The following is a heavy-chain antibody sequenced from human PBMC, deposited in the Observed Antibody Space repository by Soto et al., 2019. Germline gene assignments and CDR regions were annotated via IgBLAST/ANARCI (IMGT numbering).Heavy chain of an antibody. V-gene: IGHV4-59*02. Sequence: KPSETLSLTCTVSRASVRSYYWSWIRQSPGKGLEWIGYISNSGRTNYNPTLRSRVTIPADTSENQFSLEMNSVTAADTAVYYCARVGYTYGYMGLVDYWGQGTPVTVSS. CDR2: ISNSGRT. J-gene: IGHJ4*02. CDR3: ARVGYTYGYMGLVDY. CDR1: RASVRSYY. D-gene: IGHD5-18*01.